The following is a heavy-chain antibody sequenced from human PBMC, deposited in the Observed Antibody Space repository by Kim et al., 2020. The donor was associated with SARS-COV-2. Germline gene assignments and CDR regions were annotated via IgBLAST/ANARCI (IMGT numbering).Heavy chain of an antibody. Sequence: SETLSLTCGVSGDSITSSNWWTWVRQPPGKGLEWIGEIYHSGSTNYNPPLKSRVTISVDKSKNQFSLKLTSVTAADTAVYFCARCPGESSSSSFDAGGQG. CDR3: ARCPGESSSSSFDA. CDR1: GDSITSSNW. CDR2: IYHSGST. J-gene: IGHJ5*02. V-gene: IGHV4-4*02. D-gene: IGHD6-6*01.